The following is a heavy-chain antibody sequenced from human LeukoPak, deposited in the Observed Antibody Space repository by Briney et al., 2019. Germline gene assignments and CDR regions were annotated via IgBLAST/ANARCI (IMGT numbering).Heavy chain of an antibody. CDR1: GFILSSYG. CDR3: AKDLGRKMGFWSGPSDY. V-gene: IGHV3-30*18. Sequence: GGSLSLSCAASGFILSSYGMHWVRQAPGKGLEWVAVISYDGSNKYYADSVKGRFTIPRDNPINTLYLQTNSLRAEHTAGYYCAKDLGRKMGFWSGPSDYWGQGTLVTDSS. CDR2: ISYDGSNK. J-gene: IGHJ4*02. D-gene: IGHD3-3*01.